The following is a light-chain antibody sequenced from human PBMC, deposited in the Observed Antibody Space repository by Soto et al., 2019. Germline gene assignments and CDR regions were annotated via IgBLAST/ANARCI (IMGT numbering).Light chain of an antibody. J-gene: IGLJ7*01. CDR1: SGDVGGYDS. CDR2: DVS. Sequence: QSVLTQPASVSGSPGQSITISCTGTSGDVGGYDSVSWYQQHPGKAPQLMIFDVSNRPSGVSSRFSGSKSGNTASLSISGLQTEAEAKYYCSSYTSSSSRVFGGGTQLTVL. V-gene: IGLV2-14*03. CDR3: SSYTSSSSRV.